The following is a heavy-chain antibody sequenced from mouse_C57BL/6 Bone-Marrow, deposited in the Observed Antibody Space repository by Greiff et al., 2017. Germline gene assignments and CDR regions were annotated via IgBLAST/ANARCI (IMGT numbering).Heavy chain of an antibody. CDR2: IYPGSGST. Sequence: QVQLQQPGAELVKPGASVSMSCKASGYTFTSYWITWVKQRPGQGLEWIGDIYPGSGSTTYNEKFKSKATLTVDTSSSTAYMQLSSLTSEDSAVYYCARPYYSNYGYFDVWGTGTTVTVSS. V-gene: IGHV1-55*01. J-gene: IGHJ1*03. CDR1: GYTFTSYW. CDR3: ARPYYSNYGYFDV. D-gene: IGHD2-5*01.